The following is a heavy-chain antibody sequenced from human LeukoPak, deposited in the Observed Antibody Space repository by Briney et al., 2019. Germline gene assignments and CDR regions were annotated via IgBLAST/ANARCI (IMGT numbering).Heavy chain of an antibody. CDR3: ARDGYYYDSSLDS. D-gene: IGHD3-22*01. V-gene: IGHV3-30*04. Sequence: GGSLRLSCAASEFTFSNYAIHWVRQAPGKGLEWVTIISDDGSGKYYADSVKGRFTISRDNSKNTVYLQMNSLREGDTAVYYCARDGYYYDSSLDSWGQGTLVTVSS. CDR2: ISDDGSGK. CDR1: EFTFSNYA. J-gene: IGHJ4*02.